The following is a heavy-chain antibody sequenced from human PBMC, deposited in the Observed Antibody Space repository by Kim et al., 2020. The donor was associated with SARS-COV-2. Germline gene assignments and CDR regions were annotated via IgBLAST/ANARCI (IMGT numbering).Heavy chain of an antibody. J-gene: IGHJ4*02. D-gene: IGHD3-10*02. CDR2: IDPADFQT. V-gene: IGHV5-10-1*01. Sequence: GESLKISCKGSGYRFTSYWITWVRQMPGKGLEWMGRIDPADFQTNYSPSFQGHVTISADRSISTAYLQWSSLKASDTAMYYSVRQTGVLGSGTYEGHDYWGQGTLVTVSS. CDR1: GYRFTSYW. CDR3: VRQTGVLGSGTYEGHDY.